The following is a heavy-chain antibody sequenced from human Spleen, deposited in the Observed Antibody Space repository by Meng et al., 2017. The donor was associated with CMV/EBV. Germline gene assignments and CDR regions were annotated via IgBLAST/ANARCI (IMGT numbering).Heavy chain of an antibody. Sequence: GESLKISCAASGFTFSSYGMHWVRQAPGKGLECVAFIRYDGSNKYYADSVKGRFTISRDNSKNTLYLQMNSLRAEDTAVYYCAKVDCSSTSCPNLFYYYYGMDVWGQGTTVTVSS. D-gene: IGHD2-2*01. CDR3: AKVDCSSTSCPNLFYYYYGMDV. V-gene: IGHV3-30*02. CDR1: GFTFSSYG. CDR2: IRYDGSNK. J-gene: IGHJ6*02.